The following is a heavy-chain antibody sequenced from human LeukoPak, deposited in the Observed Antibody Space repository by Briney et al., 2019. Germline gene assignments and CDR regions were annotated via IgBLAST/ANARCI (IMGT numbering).Heavy chain of an antibody. V-gene: IGHV3-7*01. Sequence: PWGSLRLSCVVSGFTFNRCWMNWVRQAPGKGLEWVAHINPDGRDTYYVDSVKGRFTISRDNAQNSMYLQMNSLRVEDTAVYYCTSWGDTTAEYFQRWGQGTLVTVS. D-gene: IGHD2-21*02. CDR3: TSWGDTTAEYFQR. J-gene: IGHJ1*01. CDR1: GFTFNRCW. CDR2: INPDGRDT.